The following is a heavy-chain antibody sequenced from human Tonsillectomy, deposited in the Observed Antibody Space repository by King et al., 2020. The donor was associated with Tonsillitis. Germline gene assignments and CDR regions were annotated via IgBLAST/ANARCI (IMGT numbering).Heavy chain of an antibody. CDR1: GDSITSYY. Sequence: QLQESGPGLVKPSETLSLTCTVSGDSITSYYWSWIRQPPGKGLEWIGYFRYSGITSYNPSLKSRVTILEDMSKNQFSLKLTSVTAADTAVYYCARAGSMTAHDFWGQGTLVAVSS. CDR2: FRYSGIT. CDR3: ARAGSMTAHDF. V-gene: IGHV4-59*01. J-gene: IGHJ4*02. D-gene: IGHD2-21*02.